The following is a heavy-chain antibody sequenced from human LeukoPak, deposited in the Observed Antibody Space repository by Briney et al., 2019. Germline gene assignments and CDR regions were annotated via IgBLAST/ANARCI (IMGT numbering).Heavy chain of an antibody. Sequence: XSVKVSCKASGYTFTSYYMHWVRQAPGQGLEWMGIINPSGGSTSYAQKFQGRVTMTRDTSTSTVYMELSSLRSEDTAVYYCARMTTVVTPKTHLHFDYWGQGTLVTVSS. J-gene: IGHJ4*02. CDR3: ARMTTVVTPKTHLHFDY. D-gene: IGHD4-23*01. CDR2: INPSGGST. V-gene: IGHV1-46*01. CDR1: GYTFTSYY.